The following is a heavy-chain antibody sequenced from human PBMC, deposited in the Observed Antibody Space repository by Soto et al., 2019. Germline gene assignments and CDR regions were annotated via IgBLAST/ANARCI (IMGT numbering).Heavy chain of an antibody. CDR2: ISGSGGST. V-gene: IGHV3-23*01. J-gene: IGHJ4*02. CDR3: ARGFRSPPDY. Sequence: GGSLRLSCAASGFTFSSYAMSWVRQAPGKGLEWVSAISGSGGSTYYADSVKGRFTISRDNAKNSLYLQMNTLRAEDTAVYYCARGFRSPPDYWGQGTLVTVSS. CDR1: GFTFSSYA.